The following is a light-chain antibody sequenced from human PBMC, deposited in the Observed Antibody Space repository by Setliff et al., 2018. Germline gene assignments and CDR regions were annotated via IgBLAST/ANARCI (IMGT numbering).Light chain of an antibody. CDR2: EVS. CDR1: SSASPGYEY. Sequence: QSALTQPASVSGSPGQSITISCTVTSSASPGYEYVSWYQHHPGKAPKLMVYEVSNRPSGVSDRFSGSKSGNTASLTISGLQAEDEADYYCSSYTSSSSYVFGTGTKVTVL. J-gene: IGLJ1*01. V-gene: IGLV2-14*01. CDR3: SSYTSSSSYV.